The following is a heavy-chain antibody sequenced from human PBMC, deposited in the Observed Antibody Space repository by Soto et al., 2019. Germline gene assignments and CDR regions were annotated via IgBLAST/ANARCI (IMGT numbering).Heavy chain of an antibody. V-gene: IGHV3-21*04. CDR1: GFPFNNYG. CDR2: VSKSDYT. J-gene: IGHJ4*02. Sequence: GGSLRLSCVVYGFPFNNYGINWVRQAPGKGLELVSTVSKSDYTCYSDFVKGRFTISRDNAKNTVSLRMNTLRAEDTAVYYCASEDSIIIPAVSDFWGQGTLVTVSS. D-gene: IGHD2-2*01. CDR3: ASEDSIIIPAVSDF.